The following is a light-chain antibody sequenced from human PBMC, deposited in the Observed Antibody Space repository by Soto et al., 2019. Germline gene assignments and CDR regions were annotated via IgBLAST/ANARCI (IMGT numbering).Light chain of an antibody. Sequence: DIQMTQSPSTLSASLGDIVTITCRASQSISSWLAWYQQKPGKAPKLLIYDASSLESGVPSRFSGSGSGTEFTLTISSLQPDDFATYYCQQYNSYSTFGQGTKVDI. CDR1: QSISSW. J-gene: IGKJ1*01. V-gene: IGKV1-5*01. CDR3: QQYNSYST. CDR2: DAS.